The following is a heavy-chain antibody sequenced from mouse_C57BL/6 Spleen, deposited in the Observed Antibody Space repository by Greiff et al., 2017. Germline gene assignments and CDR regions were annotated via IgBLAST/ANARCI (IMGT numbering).Heavy chain of an antibody. D-gene: IGHD2-10*02. J-gene: IGHJ1*01. CDR2: IYPGGGYT. CDR3: ASLVYPRYFDV. V-gene: IGHV1-63*01. CDR1: GYTFTNYW. Sequence: QVQLQQSGAELVRPGTSVKMSCKASGYTFTNYWIGWAKQRPGHGLEWIGDIYPGGGYTNYNEKFKGKATLTADKSSSTAHMQFSSLRSEDSAIYYCASLVYPRYFDVWGAEATGTVSS.